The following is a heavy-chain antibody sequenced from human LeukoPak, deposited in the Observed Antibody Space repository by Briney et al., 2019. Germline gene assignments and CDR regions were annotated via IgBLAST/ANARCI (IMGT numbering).Heavy chain of an antibody. CDR2: INHSGST. Sequence: SETLSLTCAVYGGSFSGYYWSWIRQPPGKGLEWIGEINHSGSTNYNPSLKSQVTISVDTSKNQFSLKLSSVTAADTAVYYCARVLGYCSGGSCYGRFDPWGQGTLVTVSS. CDR1: GGSFSGYY. J-gene: IGHJ5*02. V-gene: IGHV4-34*01. CDR3: ARVLGYCSGGSCYGRFDP. D-gene: IGHD2-15*01.